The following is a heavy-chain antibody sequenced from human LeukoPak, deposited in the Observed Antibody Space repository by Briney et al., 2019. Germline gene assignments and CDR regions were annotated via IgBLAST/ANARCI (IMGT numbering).Heavy chain of an antibody. CDR2: INTSGATT. Sequence: ASVKVSCKTSGYTFSRHYIHWVRQAPGQGLEWLGIINTSGATTRYGQNFKGRVTATRDTSTSTAYMELSSLRSEDTAVYYCARAPPREWELSVGYFDYWGQGTLVTVSS. J-gene: IGHJ4*02. V-gene: IGHV1-46*01. D-gene: IGHD1-26*01. CDR3: ARAPPREWELSVGYFDY. CDR1: GYTFSRHY.